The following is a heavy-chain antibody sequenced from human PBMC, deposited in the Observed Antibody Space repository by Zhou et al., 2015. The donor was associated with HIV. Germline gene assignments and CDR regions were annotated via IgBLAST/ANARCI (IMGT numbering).Heavy chain of an antibody. V-gene: IGHV1-46*01. Sequence: QVQLVQSGAEVKKPGASVKVSCKASGYTFTSYYMHWVRQAPGQGLEWMGIINPSGGSTSYAQKFQGRVTMTRDTSTSTVYMELSSLRSEDTAVYYCARDPDVVVVAATPCWYGMDVWGQGTTVTVSS. CDR3: ARDPDVVVVAATPCWYGMDV. CDR2: INPSGGST. J-gene: IGHJ6*02. CDR1: GYTFTSYY. D-gene: IGHD2-15*01.